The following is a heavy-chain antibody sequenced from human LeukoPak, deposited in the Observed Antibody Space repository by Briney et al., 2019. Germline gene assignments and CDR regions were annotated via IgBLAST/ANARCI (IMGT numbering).Heavy chain of an antibody. V-gene: IGHV3-7*01. CDR1: GFTFSNHR. CDR2: IKEDGSEK. CDR3: ARDRIGGEEY. J-gene: IGHJ4*02. Sequence: GGSLRLSCAASGFTFSNHRMNWVRQAPGKGLEWLANIKEDGSEKDYVDSVKGRFDISRDNAKNSLYLQMSSLRAEDTAVYFCARDRIGGEEYWGQGTLVTVSS. D-gene: IGHD3-16*01.